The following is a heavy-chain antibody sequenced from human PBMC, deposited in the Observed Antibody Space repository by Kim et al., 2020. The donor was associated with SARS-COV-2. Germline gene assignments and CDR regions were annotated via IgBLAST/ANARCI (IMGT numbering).Heavy chain of an antibody. CDR2: IDPSDSYT. D-gene: IGHD3-22*01. V-gene: IGHV5-10-1*01. CDR1: GYSFTSYW. Sequence: GESLKISCKGSGYSFTSYWISWVRQMPGKGLEWMGRIDPSDSYTNYSPSFQGHVTISADKSISTAYLQWSSLKASDTAMYYCARHASTPITMIVVANFDYWGQGTLLTVSS. CDR3: ARHASTPITMIVVANFDY. J-gene: IGHJ4*02.